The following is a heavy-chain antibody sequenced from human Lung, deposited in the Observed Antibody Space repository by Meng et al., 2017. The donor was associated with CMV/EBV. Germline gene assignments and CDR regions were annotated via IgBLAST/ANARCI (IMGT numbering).Heavy chain of an antibody. CDR2: INHSGSI. Sequence: LXXAVYGGSFSGYYWSWIRQPPGKGLEWIGEINHSGSINYNPSLKSRVTISVDTSKDQFSLKLNSVTAADTAVYYCARAPIINDFWSGQVSNYFDNWXQGTLVTVSS. D-gene: IGHD3-3*01. CDR3: ARAPIINDFWSGQVSNYFDN. CDR1: GGSFSGYY. J-gene: IGHJ4*02. V-gene: IGHV4-34*01.